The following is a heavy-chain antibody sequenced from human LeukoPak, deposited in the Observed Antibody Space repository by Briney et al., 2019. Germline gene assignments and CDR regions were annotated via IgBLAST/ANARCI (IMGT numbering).Heavy chain of an antibody. CDR2: INPNSGGT. CDR3: ARGSGYYYDSSGYFAY. J-gene: IGHJ4*02. CDR1: GYTFTGYY. D-gene: IGHD3-22*01. V-gene: IGHV1-2*06. Sequence: ASVKVSCKASGYTFTGYYMHWVRQAPGQGLEWMGRINPNSGGTNYAQKFQGRVTMTRDTSISTAYMELSRLRSDDTAVYYCARGSGYYYDSSGYFAYWGQGTLVTVSS.